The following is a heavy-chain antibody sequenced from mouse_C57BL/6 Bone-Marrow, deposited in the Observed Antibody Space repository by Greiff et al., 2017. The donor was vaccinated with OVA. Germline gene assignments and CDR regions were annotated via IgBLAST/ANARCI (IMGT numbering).Heavy chain of an antibody. Sequence: EVQVVESGGGLVKPGGSLKLSCAASGFTFSSYAMSWVRQTPEKRLAWVATISDGGSYTYYPDNVKGRFTISRDNAKNNLYLQMSHLESEDTARNNSARDGELLGAYWGQGTLVTVSA. V-gene: IGHV5-4*01. CDR1: GFTFSSYA. CDR2: ISDGGSYT. J-gene: IGHJ3*01. CDR3: ARDGELLGAY. D-gene: IGHD2-12*01.